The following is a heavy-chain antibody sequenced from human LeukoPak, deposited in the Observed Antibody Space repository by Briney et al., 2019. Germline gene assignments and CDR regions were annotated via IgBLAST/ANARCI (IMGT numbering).Heavy chain of an antibody. CDR2: IRYDGSNK. CDR1: GFTFSSYG. D-gene: IGHD3/OR15-3a*01. CDR3: ARGRPMGTGFYYFDY. J-gene: IGHJ4*02. Sequence: GGSLRLSCAASGFTFSSYGMHWVRQAPGKGLEWVAFIRYDGSNKYYADSVKGRFTISRDNSKNTLYLQMNSLRAKDTAVYCCARGRPMGTGFYYFDYWGQGTLVTVSS. V-gene: IGHV3-30*02.